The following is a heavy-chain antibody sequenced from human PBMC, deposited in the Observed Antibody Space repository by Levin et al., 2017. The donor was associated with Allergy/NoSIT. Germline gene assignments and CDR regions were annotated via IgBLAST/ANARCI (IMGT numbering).Heavy chain of an antibody. V-gene: IGHV4-59*08. CDR2: IHYTGYT. CDR3: AGSAQVTVRPAAIVAFDP. CDR1: GGSISSYY. Sequence: SQTLSLTCTVSGGSISSYYWSWIRQSPGKRPEWIGYIHYTGYTNYSPSLKSRVTISLHTSKNQFSLKLTSVTAAHTAVSSCAGSAQVTVRPAAIVAFDPWGQGILVTVSS. J-gene: IGHJ5*02. D-gene: IGHD2-2*01.